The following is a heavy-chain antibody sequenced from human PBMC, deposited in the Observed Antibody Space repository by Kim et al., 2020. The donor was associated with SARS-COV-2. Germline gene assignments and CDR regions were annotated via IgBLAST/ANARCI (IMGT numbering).Heavy chain of an antibody. CDR1: GFTFGDFA. Sequence: GGSLRLSCAASGFTFGDFAMHWVRQAPGKGLEWVSSIRWNSGNIKYVDSVKGRFTISRDNANNFLFLQMHSLRAEDTALYYCAKDNFGVLEYWGQGTLVTVSS. D-gene: IGHD4-17*01. V-gene: IGHV3-9*01. CDR2: IRWNSGNI. CDR3: AKDNFGVLEY. J-gene: IGHJ4*02.